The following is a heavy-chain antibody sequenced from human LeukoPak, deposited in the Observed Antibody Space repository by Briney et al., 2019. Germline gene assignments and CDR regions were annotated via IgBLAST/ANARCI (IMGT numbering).Heavy chain of an antibody. Sequence: PGGSLRLSCAASGFTFSSYAMSWVRQAPGKGLEWVSTLSGSGGNTYYADSVKGRVTISRDNSKNTLYLQMNSLRAEDTAVYCCARDYMGGYYYYYMDVWGKGTTVTVSS. CDR1: GFTFSSYA. D-gene: IGHD2-15*01. V-gene: IGHV3-23*01. J-gene: IGHJ6*03. CDR2: LSGSGGNT. CDR3: ARDYMGGYYYYYMDV.